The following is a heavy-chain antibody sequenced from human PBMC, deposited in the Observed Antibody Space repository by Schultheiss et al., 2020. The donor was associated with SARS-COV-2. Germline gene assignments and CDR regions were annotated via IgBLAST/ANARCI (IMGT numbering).Heavy chain of an antibody. CDR2: MNPNSGNT. J-gene: IGHJ4*02. D-gene: IGHD1-26*01. CDR3: ARQGVGSKSDY. Sequence: ASVKVSCKASGYTFTSYGISWVRQAPGQGLEWMGWMNPNSGNTGYAQKFQGRVTMTRDTSISTAYMELSSLRSEDTAVYYCARQGVGSKSDYWGQGTLVTVSS. CDR1: GYTFTSYG. V-gene: IGHV1-8*02.